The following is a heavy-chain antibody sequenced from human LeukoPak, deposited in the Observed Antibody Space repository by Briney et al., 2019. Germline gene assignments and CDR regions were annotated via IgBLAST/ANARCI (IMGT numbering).Heavy chain of an antibody. CDR1: GGSISSGSYY. CDR3: ATIVVPAANDYFYMDV. J-gene: IGHJ6*03. CDR2: IYTSGST. D-gene: IGHD2-2*01. Sequence: SETLSLTXTVSGGSISSGSYYWTWIRQPAGKGLEWIGRIYTSGSTNYNPSLKSRVTISVDTSKNQFSLKLSSVTAADTAVYYCATIVVPAANDYFYMDVWGKGTTVTVSS. V-gene: IGHV4-61*02.